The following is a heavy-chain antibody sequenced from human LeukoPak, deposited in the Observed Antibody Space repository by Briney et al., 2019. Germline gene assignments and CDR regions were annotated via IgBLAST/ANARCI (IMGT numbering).Heavy chain of an antibody. Sequence: QSGGSLRLSCAASTFTFSNYGMHWVRQAPGKGLEWVATISFDGSAKNYAGSVKGRFTISRDNSKNTLYLQMNSLRAEDTAVYYCAKDWGSKFASGSSYFDHWGQGSLVTVSS. CDR2: ISFDGSAK. V-gene: IGHV3-30*18. CDR3: AKDWGSKFASGSSYFDH. J-gene: IGHJ4*02. D-gene: IGHD3-10*01. CDR1: TFTFSNYG.